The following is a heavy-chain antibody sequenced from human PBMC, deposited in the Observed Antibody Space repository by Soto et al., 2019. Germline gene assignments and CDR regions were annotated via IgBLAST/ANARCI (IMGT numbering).Heavy chain of an antibody. J-gene: IGHJ3*02. CDR3: AGDISPHDAFDI. CDR2: IHPGDSDT. CDR1: RNSFTRYL. D-gene: IGHD5-12*01. V-gene: IGHV5-51*01. Sequence: GESLKISSTGSRNSFTRYLIGWVRQMPGKGLEWMGIIHPGDSDTRYSPSFQGQVTILADKSISTACVQWRSRKATNTAMYHCAGDISPHDAFDIWGQGTMVTVSS.